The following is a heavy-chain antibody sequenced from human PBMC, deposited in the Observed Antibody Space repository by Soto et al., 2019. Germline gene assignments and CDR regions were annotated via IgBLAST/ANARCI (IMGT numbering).Heavy chain of an antibody. D-gene: IGHD6-25*01. Sequence: PSENLSLTCTVSGGSISSGGYYWSWIRQHPGKGQEWIGYIYYSGSTYYNLSLKSRVTISVDTSKNHFSLKLSSVTAADTAVYYCARDRNELAAGGIYYYGMDVWGQGTTVTVSS. CDR1: GGSISSGGYY. V-gene: IGHV4-31*03. CDR3: ARDRNELAAGGIYYYGMDV. CDR2: IYYSGST. J-gene: IGHJ6*02.